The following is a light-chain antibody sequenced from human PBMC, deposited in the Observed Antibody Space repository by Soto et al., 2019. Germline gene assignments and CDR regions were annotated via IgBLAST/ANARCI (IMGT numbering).Light chain of an antibody. Sequence: QSALTQPASVSGSPGQSITISCTGTSSDVGAYDYVSWYQQHPDKAPKLMIYEVSNRPSGVSNRFSGSKSVNTATLTISGLQADDEADYYCRSYPRSSTRVFGTGTKVTVL. CDR1: SSDVGAYDY. CDR2: EVS. V-gene: IGLV2-14*03. CDR3: RSYPRSSTRV. J-gene: IGLJ1*01.